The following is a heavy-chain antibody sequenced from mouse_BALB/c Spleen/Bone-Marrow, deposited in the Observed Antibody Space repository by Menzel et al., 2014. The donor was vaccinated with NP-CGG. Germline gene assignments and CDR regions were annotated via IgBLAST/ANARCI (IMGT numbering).Heavy chain of an antibody. V-gene: IGHV1S81*02. J-gene: IGHJ4*01. CDR3: TRRSLLSDNYSMDY. CDR1: GYTFTSYY. Sequence: VQGVESGAELVKPGASVKLSCKASGYTFTSYYLYWVKQRPGQGLEWIGEINPSNGGTNFNERFKSKASLTVDKSSSTSNMQLNSLTSEDSAVYYCTRRSLLSDNYSMDYWGQGTSVTVSS. D-gene: IGHD2-10*01. CDR2: INPSNGGT.